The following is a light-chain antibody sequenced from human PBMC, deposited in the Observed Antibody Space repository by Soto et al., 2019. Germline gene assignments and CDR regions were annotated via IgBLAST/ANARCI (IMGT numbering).Light chain of an antibody. CDR1: QTVTNY. CDR2: ADS. V-gene: IGKV1-39*01. CDR3: QQSYTTRPLT. J-gene: IGKJ4*01. Sequence: DIRLTQSPSSLSASVGDRVTITCRASQTVTNYLHWYQQKPGKAPKLLIYADSNLQSGVPSRFGASGSGTDFTLTISGLQPEDFATYYCQQSYTTRPLTFGGGTKVESK.